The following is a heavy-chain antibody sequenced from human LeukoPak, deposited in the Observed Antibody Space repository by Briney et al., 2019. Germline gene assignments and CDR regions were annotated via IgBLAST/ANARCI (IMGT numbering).Heavy chain of an antibody. CDR2: ISYDGSNK. J-gene: IGHJ4*02. D-gene: IGHD3-9*01. CDR3: ARDFSDYDILTGYYDSGGLVDY. V-gene: IGHV3-30-3*01. CDR1: EFIFSSYA. Sequence: PGKSLRLSCGVSEFIFSSYAMHWVRQAPGKGLEWVAVISYDGSNKYYADSVKGRFTISRDNSKNTLYLQMNSLRAEDTAVYYCARDFSDYDILTGYYDSGGLVDYWGQGTLVTVSS.